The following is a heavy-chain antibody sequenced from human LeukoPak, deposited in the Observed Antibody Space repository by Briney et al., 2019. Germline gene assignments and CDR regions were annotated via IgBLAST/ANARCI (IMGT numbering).Heavy chain of an antibody. CDR1: GYTFTSYG. J-gene: IGHJ4*02. V-gene: IGHV1-24*01. Sequence: GASVKVFCKASGYTFTSYGISWVRQAPGKGLEWMGGFDPEDGETIYAQKFQGRVTMTEDTSTDTAYMELSSLRSEDTAVYYCATGYSGSYDYFDYWGQGTLVTVSS. CDR3: ATGYSGSYDYFDY. D-gene: IGHD1-26*01. CDR2: FDPEDGET.